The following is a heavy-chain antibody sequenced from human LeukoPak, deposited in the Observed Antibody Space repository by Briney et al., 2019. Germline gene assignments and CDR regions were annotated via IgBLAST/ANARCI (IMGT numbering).Heavy chain of an antibody. J-gene: IGHJ4*02. V-gene: IGHV3-23*01. CDR3: AKDLLRMVRGVKDY. CDR1: GFAFSTFP. CDR2: ISDTGGNT. Sequence: PGGSLRLSCTASGFAFSTFPMSWVRQAPGKGLEWVSIISDTGGNTYNADSVKGRFTISRDNSKNTLYLQMNSLRAEDTAVYYCAKDLLRMVRGVKDYWGQGTLVTVSS. D-gene: IGHD3-10*01.